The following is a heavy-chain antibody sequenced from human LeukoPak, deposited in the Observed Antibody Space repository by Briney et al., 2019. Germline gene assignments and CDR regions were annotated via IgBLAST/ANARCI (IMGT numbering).Heavy chain of an antibody. D-gene: IGHD4/OR15-4a*01. CDR3: ARDTLGEGEDANYAVYYFDY. CDR1: GFTFSRYW. V-gene: IGHV3-7*01. Sequence: GGSLRLSCVASGLTSGFTFSRYWMSWVRQAPGKGLEWVANIKQDGNEKYYADSVKGRFTISRDNGKNSLDLQMNSLRADDTAVYYCARDTLGEGEDANYAVYYFDYWGQGTVVTVSS. CDR2: IKQDGNEK. J-gene: IGHJ4*02.